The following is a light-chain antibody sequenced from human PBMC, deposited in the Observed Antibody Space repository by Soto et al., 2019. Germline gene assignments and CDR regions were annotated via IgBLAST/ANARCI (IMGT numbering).Light chain of an antibody. J-gene: IGLJ3*02. CDR2: SND. CDR1: SSNIGSNT. Sequence: QSVLTQPPSVSGTPGQRVTISCSGSSSNIGSNTVNWYQQLPGAAPKPLIFSNDQRPSGVPDRFSDSKSGTSGSLAISGLQSEDEAVYYCSVWDDSLNGPVFGGGTKLTVL. CDR3: SVWDDSLNGPV. V-gene: IGLV1-44*01.